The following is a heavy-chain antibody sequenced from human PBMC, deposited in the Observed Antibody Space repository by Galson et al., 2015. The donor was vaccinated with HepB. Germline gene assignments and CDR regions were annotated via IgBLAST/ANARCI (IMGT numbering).Heavy chain of an antibody. CDR2: IWYDGSKE. V-gene: IGHV3-33*01. Sequence: SLRLSCAASGFTFSSYGMHWVRQAPGKGLEWVALIWYDGSKEYYADSVKGRFTISRDNSQNTLYLQMNSLRAEDTAVYYCARGSLMGATTGSSNFDYWGQGTLVTVSS. D-gene: IGHD1-26*01. J-gene: IGHJ4*02. CDR3: ARGSLMGATTGSSNFDY. CDR1: GFTFSSYG.